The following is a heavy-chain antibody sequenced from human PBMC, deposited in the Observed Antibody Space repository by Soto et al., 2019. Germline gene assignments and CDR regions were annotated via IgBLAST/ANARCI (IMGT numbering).Heavy chain of an antibody. D-gene: IGHD6-19*01. Sequence: EVQLLESGGGLVQPGGSLRLSCEASGLIFSSYVMSWVRQAPGKGLEWVSGISGSGGSTYYADSVKGRFTISRDNSKNTLYLQMNSLRAEDTAVYYCAKTGAGAGMSEFYFDYWGQGTLVTVSS. CDR3: AKTGAGAGMSEFYFDY. J-gene: IGHJ4*02. CDR1: GLIFSSYV. CDR2: ISGSGGST. V-gene: IGHV3-23*01.